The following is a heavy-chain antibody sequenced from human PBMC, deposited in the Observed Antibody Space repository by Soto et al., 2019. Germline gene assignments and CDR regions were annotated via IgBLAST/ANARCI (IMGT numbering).Heavy chain of an antibody. CDR3: ARARKDNWLYYFDY. Sequence: SETLSLTCTVSGGSISSGGYYWSWIRQQPGKGLEWIGYIYYSGSTHYNPSLKSRVTISIDTSTNHFSLKLSSVTAADTAVYYCARARKDNWLYYFDYWGQGTLVTVSS. D-gene: IGHD1-1*01. CDR1: GGSISSGGYY. J-gene: IGHJ4*02. CDR2: IYYSGST. V-gene: IGHV4-31*03.